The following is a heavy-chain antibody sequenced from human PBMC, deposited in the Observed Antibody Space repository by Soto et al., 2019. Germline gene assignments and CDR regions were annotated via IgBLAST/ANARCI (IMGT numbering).Heavy chain of an antibody. Sequence: PSETLSLTCAVSGYSISSGYYWGWIRQPPGKGLEWIGSIYHSGSTYYNPSLKSRVTISVDTSKNQFSLKLSSVTAADTAVYYCARMEGAFDIWGQGTMVTVSS. J-gene: IGHJ3*02. D-gene: IGHD3-3*01. CDR2: IYHSGST. V-gene: IGHV4-38-2*01. CDR1: GYSISSGYY. CDR3: ARMEGAFDI.